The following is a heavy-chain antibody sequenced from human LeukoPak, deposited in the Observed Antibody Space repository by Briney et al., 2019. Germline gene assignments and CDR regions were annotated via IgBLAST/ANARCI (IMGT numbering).Heavy chain of an antibody. D-gene: IGHD4-23*01. CDR1: GGSVSSGSYY. CDR2: IYYSGST. Sequence: SETLSLTCTVSGGSVSSGSYYWSWIRQPPGKGLEWIGYIYYSGSTNYNPSFKSRVTISVDTSKNQFSLKLSSVTAADTAVYYCARTDYGGKGVYFDYWGQGTLVTVSS. J-gene: IGHJ4*02. CDR3: ARTDYGGKGVYFDY. V-gene: IGHV4-61*01.